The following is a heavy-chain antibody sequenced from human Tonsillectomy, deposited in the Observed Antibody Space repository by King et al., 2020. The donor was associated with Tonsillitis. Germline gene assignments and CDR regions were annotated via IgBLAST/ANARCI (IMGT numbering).Heavy chain of an antibody. CDR1: GYSFNNYW. J-gene: IGHJ4*02. CDR3: ARSLTIFGTADY. CDR2: IYPCDSDT. V-gene: IGHV5-51*01. D-gene: IGHD3-3*01. Sequence: QLVQSGAEVKKPGESLKISCSGSGYSFNNYWIAWVRQMPGKGLEWMGIIYPCDSDTTYSPSFQGQVTISADKSLTTAYLQLSSLKASDTAIYYCARSLTIFGTADYWGQGTLVTVSS.